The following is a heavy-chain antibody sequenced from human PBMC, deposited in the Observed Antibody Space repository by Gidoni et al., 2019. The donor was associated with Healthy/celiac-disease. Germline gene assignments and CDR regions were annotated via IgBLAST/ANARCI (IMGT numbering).Heavy chain of an antibody. CDR3: ARDNEHLPQEVDYYYYGMDV. D-gene: IGHD1-1*01. J-gene: IGHJ6*02. CDR2: IIPIFGTA. CDR1: GGTFSSYA. V-gene: IGHV1-69*01. Sequence: QVQLVQSGAEVTKPGSSVKVSCKASGGTFSSYAISRVRQAPGQGLEWMGGIIPIFGTANYAQKFQGRVTITADESTSTAYMELSSLRSEDTAVYYCARDNEHLPQEVDYYYYGMDVWGQGTTVTVSS.